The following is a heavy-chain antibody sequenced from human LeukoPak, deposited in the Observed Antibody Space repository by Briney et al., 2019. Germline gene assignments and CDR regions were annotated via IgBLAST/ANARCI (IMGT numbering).Heavy chain of an antibody. CDR2: ISGSGGST. D-gene: IGHD3-10*01. Sequence: GGSLRLSCAASGFTFSSYAMSWVRQAPGKGLEWVSAISGSGGSTYYADSVKGRFTVSRDNSKNTLYLQMNSLRAEDTAVYYCAKDRVKLWFGEILNYWGQGTLVTVSS. CDR3: AKDRVKLWFGEILNY. J-gene: IGHJ4*02. CDR1: GFTFSSYA. V-gene: IGHV3-23*01.